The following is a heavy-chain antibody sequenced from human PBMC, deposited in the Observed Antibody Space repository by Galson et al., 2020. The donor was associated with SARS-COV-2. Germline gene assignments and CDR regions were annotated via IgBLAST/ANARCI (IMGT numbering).Heavy chain of an antibody. CDR1: GFTFSSYG. D-gene: IGHD2-15*01. CDR2: ISYDGSNK. V-gene: IGHV3-30*03. J-gene: IGHJ4*02. Sequence: GESLKISCAASGFTFSSYGMHWVRQAPGKGLEWVAVISYDGSNKYYADSVKGRFTISRDNSKNTLYLQMNSLRAEDTAVYYCARDLVVVAATPLDYWGQGTLVTVSS. CDR3: ARDLVVVAATPLDY.